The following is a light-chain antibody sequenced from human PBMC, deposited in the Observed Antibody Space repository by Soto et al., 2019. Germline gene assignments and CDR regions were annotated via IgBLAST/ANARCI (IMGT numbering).Light chain of an antibody. CDR2: GNS. CDR3: QSYDSSLSGVV. V-gene: IGLV1-40*01. J-gene: IGLJ2*01. CDR1: RSNIGAGYD. Sequence: QLVLTQPPSVSGAPGQRGTISCTGSRSNIGAGYDVHWYQQLPGTAPKLLIYGNSNRPSGVPDRFSGSKSVTSASLAITGLQAEDEADYYCQSYDSSLSGVVFGGGTKLTVL.